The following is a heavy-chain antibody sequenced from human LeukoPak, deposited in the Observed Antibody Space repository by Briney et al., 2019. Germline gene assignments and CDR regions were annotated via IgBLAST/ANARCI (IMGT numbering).Heavy chain of an antibody. D-gene: IGHD4-17*01. CDR1: GFTFSSYS. CDR2: ISSSSSYI. CDR3: ARGELTTVTSYYYYGTDV. Sequence: GGSLRLSCAASGFTFSSYSMNWVRQAPGKGLEWVSSISSSSSYIYYADSVKGRFTISRDNAKNSLYLQMNSLRAEDTAVYYCARGELTTVTSYYYYGTDVWGQGTTVTVSS. J-gene: IGHJ6*02. V-gene: IGHV3-21*01.